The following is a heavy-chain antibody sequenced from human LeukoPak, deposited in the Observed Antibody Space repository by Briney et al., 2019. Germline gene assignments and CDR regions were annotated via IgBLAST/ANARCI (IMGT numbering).Heavy chain of an antibody. CDR2: ISSSSSTI. V-gene: IGHV3-48*01. Sequence: GGSLRLSCAASGFTFSSYSMNWVRQAPGKGLEWVSYISSSSSTIYYADSVKGRFTISRDNAKNSLYLQMNSLRAEDTAVYYCARANLSTTAAIAVAGTGNWFDPWGQGTLVTVSS. CDR3: ARANLSTTAAIAVAGTGNWFDP. D-gene: IGHD6-19*01. J-gene: IGHJ5*02. CDR1: GFTFSSYS.